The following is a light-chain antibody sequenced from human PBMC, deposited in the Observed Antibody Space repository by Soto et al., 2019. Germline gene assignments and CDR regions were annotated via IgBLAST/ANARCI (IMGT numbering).Light chain of an antibody. CDR2: WAS. J-gene: IGKJ1*01. V-gene: IGKV4-1*01. CDR1: QSVLYSSNNKND. CDR3: QQYYNTPWT. Sequence: MTQSPDSLAVSLGERATINCQSSQSVLYSSNNKNDLAWYQQKPGQPPKLLIYWASTRESGVPDRFSGSGSGTDFTLTISSLQAEDVAVYYCQQYYNTPWTVGQGTKVEIK.